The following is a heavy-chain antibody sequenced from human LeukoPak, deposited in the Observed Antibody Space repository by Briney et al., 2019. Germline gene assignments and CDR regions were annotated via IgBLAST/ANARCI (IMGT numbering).Heavy chain of an antibody. CDR3: ARDLSSSWYSLAY. D-gene: IGHD3-22*01. CDR2: INWDGGAY. J-gene: IGHJ4*02. CDR1: GNTLCDHG. Sequence: GGCLRLSCTDSGNTLCDHGMNGGRQAPGKGREWGSRINWDGGAYNYAASVKGRFTISRDNAKNSLYLEMNSLRVEDTAVYFCARDLSSSWYSLAYWGQGILVIVSS. V-gene: IGHV3-20*04.